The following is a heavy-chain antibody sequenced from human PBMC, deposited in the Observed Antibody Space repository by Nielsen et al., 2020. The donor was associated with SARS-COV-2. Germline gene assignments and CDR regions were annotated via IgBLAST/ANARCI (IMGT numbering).Heavy chain of an antibody. CDR2: INAGNGNT. D-gene: IGHD2-2*01. Sequence: ASVKVSCKASGYTFTSYAMHWVRQAPGQRLEWMGWINAGNGNTKYSQKFQGRVTITGDTSASTAYMELSSLRSEDTAVYYCARRSSTREYYFDYWGQGTLVTVSS. CDR3: ARRSSTREYYFDY. CDR1: GYTFTSYA. J-gene: IGHJ4*02. V-gene: IGHV1-3*01.